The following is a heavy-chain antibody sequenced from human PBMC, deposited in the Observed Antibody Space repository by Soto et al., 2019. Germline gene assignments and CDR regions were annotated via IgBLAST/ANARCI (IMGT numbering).Heavy chain of an antibody. CDR1: GGSISSSSYY. CDR3: ARRPSHYDFWSGYLDI. D-gene: IGHD3-3*01. V-gene: IGHV4-39*01. J-gene: IGHJ3*02. Sequence: LSETLSLTCTVSGGSISSSSYYWGWIRQPPGKGLEWIGSIYYSGSTYYNPSLKSRVTISVDTSKNQFSLKLSSVTAADTAVYYCARRPSHYDFWSGYLDIWGQGTMVTVSS. CDR2: IYYSGST.